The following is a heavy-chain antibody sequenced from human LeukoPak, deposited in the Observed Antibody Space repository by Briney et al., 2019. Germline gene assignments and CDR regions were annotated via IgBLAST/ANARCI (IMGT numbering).Heavy chain of an antibody. J-gene: IGHJ5*02. CDR3: ARDRYYYGSGSSWFDP. CDR2: IYDSGST. D-gene: IGHD3-10*01. CDR1: GVSISSGDYG. V-gene: IGHV4-30-4*01. Sequence: SQTLSLTCTVSGVSISSGDYGWGWVRQPRGKGREWIVYIYDSGSTYDNPSLKRRITITVDTSKNPFSRKLSSVTGAGTAVYYCARDRYYYGSGSSWFDPWGQGTLVTVSS.